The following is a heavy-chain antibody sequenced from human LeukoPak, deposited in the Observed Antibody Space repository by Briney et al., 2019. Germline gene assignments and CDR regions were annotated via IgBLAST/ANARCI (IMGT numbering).Heavy chain of an antibody. Sequence: ASVKVSSKASGYTFTSYDINWVRQATGQGLEWMGWMNPNSGNTGYAQKFQGRVTMTRNSSITTAYMELSSLRSEDTAVYYCARRHGRCSDGSCYYPDYWGQGTLVTVSS. J-gene: IGHJ4*02. D-gene: IGHD2-15*01. CDR3: ARRHGRCSDGSCYYPDY. CDR2: MNPNSGNT. CDR1: GYTFTSYD. V-gene: IGHV1-8*01.